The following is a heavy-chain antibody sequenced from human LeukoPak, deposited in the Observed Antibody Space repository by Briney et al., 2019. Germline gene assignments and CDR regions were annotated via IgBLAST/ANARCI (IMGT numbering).Heavy chain of an antibody. CDR1: GFTFSSYA. J-gene: IGHJ4*02. CDR2: ISGSGGST. D-gene: IGHD6-25*01. Sequence: GGSLRLSCAASGFTFSSYAMSWVRQAPGKGLEWVSAISGSGGSTYYAGSVKGRFTISRDNSKNTLYLQMNSLRAEDTAVYYCAKDTPGRLTSGSNFDYWGQGTLVTVSS. V-gene: IGHV3-23*01. CDR3: AKDTPGRLTSGSNFDY.